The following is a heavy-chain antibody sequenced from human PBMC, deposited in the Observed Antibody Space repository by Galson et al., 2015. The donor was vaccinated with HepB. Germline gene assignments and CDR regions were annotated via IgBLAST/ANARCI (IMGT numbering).Heavy chain of an antibody. V-gene: IGHV1-46*01. J-gene: IGHJ6*02. CDR1: GYTFTSYY. D-gene: IGHD2-8*01. Sequence: SVKVSCKASGYTFTSYYIHWVRQAPGQGLEWMGIINPSGGSTIYSQKFQGRVTMTRDTSTSTVYMELSSLRSEDTAVYYCARIYCSNGVCYTPRSGGTHYYFYYGMDVWGQGTTVTVSS. CDR3: ARIYCSNGVCYTPRSGGTHYYFYYGMDV. CDR2: INPSGGST.